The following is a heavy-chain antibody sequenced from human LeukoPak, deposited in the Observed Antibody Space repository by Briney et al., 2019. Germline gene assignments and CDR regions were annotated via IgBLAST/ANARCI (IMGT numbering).Heavy chain of an antibody. V-gene: IGHV3-21*01. CDR2: ISSSSSYI. Sequence: GGSLRLSCAASGFTFSSYSMNWVRQAPGKGLAWVSSISSSSSYIYYADSVKGRFTITRDNAKNSLYLQMDSLRAEDTAVYYCARGPYYDSSPNYYFDYWGQGTLVTVSS. J-gene: IGHJ4*02. D-gene: IGHD3-22*01. CDR3: ARGPYYDSSPNYYFDY. CDR1: GFTFSSYS.